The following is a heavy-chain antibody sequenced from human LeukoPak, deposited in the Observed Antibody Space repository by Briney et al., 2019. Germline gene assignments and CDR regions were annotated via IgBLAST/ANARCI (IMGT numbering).Heavy chain of an antibody. CDR3: ARGEAKCPRGYSYGPYYYYYYMDV. J-gene: IGHJ6*03. Sequence: SETLSLTCAVYGGSFSGYYWSWIRQPPGKGLEWIGEINHSGSTNYNPSLKSRVTISVDTSKNQFSLKLSSVTAADTAVYYCARGEAKCPRGYSYGPYYYYYYMDVWGKGTTVTVSS. CDR2: INHSGST. V-gene: IGHV4-34*01. CDR1: GGSFSGYY. D-gene: IGHD5-18*01.